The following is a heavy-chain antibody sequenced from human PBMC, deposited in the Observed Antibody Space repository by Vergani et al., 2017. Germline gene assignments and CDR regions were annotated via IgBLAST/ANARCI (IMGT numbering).Heavy chain of an antibody. D-gene: IGHD1-1*01. CDR2: ISSGNSYI. CDR3: ATKSCGTPGCQIGYFRE. CDR1: GVSFSFYT. J-gene: IGHJ1*01. V-gene: IGHV3-21*02. Sequence: EGQLVESGGGLVKPGGSLRLSCEASGVSFSFYTMNWVRQAPGKGLEWVASISSGNSYIYYADSVKGRFTISRDNSKSTLYLQMNSLRTEDTAVYYCATKSCGTPGCQIGYFREWGQGTLVTVSS.